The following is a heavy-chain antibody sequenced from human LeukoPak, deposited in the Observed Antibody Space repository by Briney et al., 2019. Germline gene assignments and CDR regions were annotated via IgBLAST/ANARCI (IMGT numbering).Heavy chain of an antibody. J-gene: IGHJ3*02. CDR3: ARERGYSYGFAFDI. Sequence: PGGSLRLSCAASGFTFSSYWMSWVRQAPGKGLEWGANIKQDGREKFYVDSVKSRFTLYRDTAKNSLYMQMNSLRAEDTAVYYCARERGYSYGFAFDIWGQGTMVTVSS. V-gene: IGHV3-7*01. CDR1: GFTFSSYW. CDR2: IKQDGREK. D-gene: IGHD5-18*01.